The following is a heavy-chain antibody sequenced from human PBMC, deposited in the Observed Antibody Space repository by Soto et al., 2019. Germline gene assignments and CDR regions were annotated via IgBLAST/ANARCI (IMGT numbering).Heavy chain of an antibody. CDR1: GFTFSTYS. CDR3: ARWSFYGMDV. V-gene: IGHV3-21*01. CDR2: ISSSSSYI. Sequence: EVQLVDSGGGLVKPGGSLRLSCAASGFTFSTYSMNWLRQAPGKGLEWVSSISSSSSYIYYADSVKGRFTISRDNAKNSLYLQMNSLRAEDTAVYYCARWSFYGMDVWGQGTTVTVSS. J-gene: IGHJ6*02.